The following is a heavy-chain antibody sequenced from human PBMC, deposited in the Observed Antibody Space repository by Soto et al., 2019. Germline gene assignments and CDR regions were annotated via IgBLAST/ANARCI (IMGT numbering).Heavy chain of an antibody. CDR3: AKEVPATVKSPPSYYYYMDV. V-gene: IGHV3-23*01. Sequence: LRLSCAASGFTFSSYAMSWVRQAPGKGLEWVSAISGSGGSTYYADSVKGRFTISRDNSKNTLYLQMNSLRAEDTAVYYCAKEVPATVKSPPSYYYYMDVWGKGTTVTVSS. D-gene: IGHD4-4*01. J-gene: IGHJ6*03. CDR2: ISGSGGST. CDR1: GFTFSSYA.